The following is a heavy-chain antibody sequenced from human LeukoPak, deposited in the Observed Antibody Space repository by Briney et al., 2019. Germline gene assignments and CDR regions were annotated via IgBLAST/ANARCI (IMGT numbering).Heavy chain of an antibody. D-gene: IGHD2-2*01. CDR1: GYTFTGFY. CDR3: ARGGSTSCYESCVDNWFDP. V-gene: IGHV1-2*02. CDR2: INPNSGGT. Sequence: RASVKVSCKASGYTFTGFYFHWVRQAPGQGLEWMGWINPNSGGTNYAQKFQGRVTMTRDTSISTAYMELSRLRSGDTAVYYCARGGSTSCYESCVDNWFDPWGQGTLVTVSS. J-gene: IGHJ5*02.